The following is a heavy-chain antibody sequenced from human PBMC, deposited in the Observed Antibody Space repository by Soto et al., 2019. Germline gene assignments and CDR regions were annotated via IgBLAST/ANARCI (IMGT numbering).Heavy chain of an antibody. CDR1: GGSISSYY. V-gene: IGHV4-59*01. D-gene: IGHD3-3*01. Sequence: SETLSLTCTVSGGSISSYYWSWIRQPPGKGLEWIGYIYYSGSTNYNPSLKSRVTISVDTSKNQFSLKLSSVTAADTAVYYCARATYYDFWSGPGYYYYGMDVWGQGTTVTVSS. J-gene: IGHJ6*02. CDR3: ARATYYDFWSGPGYYYYGMDV. CDR2: IYYSGST.